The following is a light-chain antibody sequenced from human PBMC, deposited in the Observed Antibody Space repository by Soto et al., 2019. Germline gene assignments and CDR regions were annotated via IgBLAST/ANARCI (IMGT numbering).Light chain of an antibody. CDR3: CSYAGSSTFV. J-gene: IGLJ2*01. V-gene: IGLV2-23*03. CDR1: NSDVGSYNL. Sequence: QSVLTQPASVSGSPGQSITISCTGTNSDVGSYNLVSWYQQHPGKAPKLMIYEGSKRPSGVSNRFSGSKSGNTASLTISGLQAEDEADYYCCSYAGSSTFVFGGGTKVTVL. CDR2: EGS.